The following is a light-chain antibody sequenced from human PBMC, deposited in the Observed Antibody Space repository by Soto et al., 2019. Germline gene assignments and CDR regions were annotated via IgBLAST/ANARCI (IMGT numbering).Light chain of an antibody. CDR3: HQYGGSPFT. J-gene: IGKJ2*01. V-gene: IGKV3-20*01. Sequence: EIVLTQSPGTLSLFPGGRATLSCRATERVSRNFLAWYQQNVGQPPRLLIYRATTRATGIPDRFSGSGSETEFTLNISRLEPEDSAVYYCHQYGGSPFTFGQGTVLEIK. CDR1: ERVSRNF. CDR2: RAT.